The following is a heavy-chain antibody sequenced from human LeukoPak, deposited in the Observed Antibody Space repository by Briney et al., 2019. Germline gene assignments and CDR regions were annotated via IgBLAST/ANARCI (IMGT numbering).Heavy chain of an antibody. D-gene: IGHD2-2*01. CDR2: IRSKANSYAT. J-gene: IGHJ4*02. CDR3: TGSDPYQLPYYFDY. V-gene: IGHV3-73*01. Sequence: GGSLRLSCAASGFTFSGSGMHWVRQASGKGLEWVGRIRSKANSYATAYAASVKGRFTISRDDSKNTAYLQMNSLKTEDTAVYYCTGSDPYQLPYYFDYWGQGTLVTVSS. CDR1: GFTFSGSG.